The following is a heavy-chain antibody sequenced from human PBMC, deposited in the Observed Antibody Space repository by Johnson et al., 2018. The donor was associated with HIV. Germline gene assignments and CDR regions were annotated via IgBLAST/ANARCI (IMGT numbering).Heavy chain of an antibody. CDR3: ARMTTTVSHHDGFDI. CDR2: IYSGDST. CDR1: GFTVSSNY. V-gene: IGHV3-66*01. J-gene: IGHJ3*02. D-gene: IGHD4-17*01. Sequence: VQLVESGGGLVQPGGSLRLSCAASGFTVSSNYMSWVRQAPGKGLEWFSVIYSGDSTYYADSVKGSFTISRDNSKNTLYLQMNRLRAEDTAVYYCARMTTTVSHHDGFDIWGQGTMVTVSS.